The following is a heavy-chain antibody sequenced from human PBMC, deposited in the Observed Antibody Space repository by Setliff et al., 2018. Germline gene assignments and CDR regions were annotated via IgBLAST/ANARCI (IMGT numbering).Heavy chain of an antibody. CDR1: GYPFTSYY. Sequence: ASVKVSCKASGYPFTSYYMHWVRQAPGQGLEWMGIINPSGGSTSYAQKLQGRVTMTRDTSTSTVYMELSSLRSEDTAVYYCARVLSDGSFYVYWGQGTLVTVSS. CDR3: ARVLSDGSFYVY. CDR2: INPSGGST. J-gene: IGHJ4*02. V-gene: IGHV1-46*01. D-gene: IGHD1-26*01.